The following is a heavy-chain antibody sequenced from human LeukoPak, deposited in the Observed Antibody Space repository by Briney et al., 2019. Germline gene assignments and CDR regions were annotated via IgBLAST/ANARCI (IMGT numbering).Heavy chain of an antibody. J-gene: IGHJ4*02. Sequence: GASVKVSCKASGYTFTSYAMHWVRQAPGQRLGWTGWINAGNGNTKYSQKFQGRVTITRDTSASTAYMELSSLRSEDTAVYYCAREPRYSSGWYDYWGQGTLVTVSS. CDR2: INAGNGNT. CDR1: GYTFTSYA. D-gene: IGHD6-19*01. CDR3: AREPRYSSGWYDY. V-gene: IGHV1-3*01.